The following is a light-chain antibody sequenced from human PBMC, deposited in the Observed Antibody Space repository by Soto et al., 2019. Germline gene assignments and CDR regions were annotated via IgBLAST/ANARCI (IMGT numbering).Light chain of an antibody. V-gene: IGKV1-39*01. J-gene: IGKJ1*01. Sequence: DIQMTQSPSTLSAGVGDRVTITCRASQRISTYLNWYQQKPGKAPTLLIYAASSLQSGVPSRFSRGGSGTDFTLTINTLQPEDFATYFCQQCYSSPRPFGQGTKVEIK. CDR1: QRISTY. CDR2: AAS. CDR3: QQCYSSPRP.